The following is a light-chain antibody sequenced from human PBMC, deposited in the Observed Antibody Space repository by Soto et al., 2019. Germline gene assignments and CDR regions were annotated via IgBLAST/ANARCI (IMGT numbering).Light chain of an antibody. CDR2: GAY. CDR1: HSVTGSS. J-gene: IGKJ1*01. CDR3: QQYGSSGT. Sequence: IVLTHAPGTLSLSPGEIVTLSFRAIHSVTGSSIAFFQQKPVQAPRLLMSGAYNRDTGIPDRFSGSGSGTDFTLTISRLEPEDFAVYPCQQYGSSGTFGHGTKVAIK. V-gene: IGKV3-20*01.